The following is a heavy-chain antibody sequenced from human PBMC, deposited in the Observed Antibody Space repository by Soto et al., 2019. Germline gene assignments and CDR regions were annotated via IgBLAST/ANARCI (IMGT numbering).Heavy chain of an antibody. D-gene: IGHD3-22*01. CDR3: ARDPNDSSAYYHHYYYGMDV. Sequence: GASVKVACKASGDTLTIYGVTGVRQAPGQGLEWMGWISAYKGNTKYSEKFQGRVTITRDTSASTAYLELSSLRSEDTAVYYCARDPNDSSAYYHHYYYGMDVWGQGTTVTVSS. CDR1: GDTLTIYG. J-gene: IGHJ6*02. V-gene: IGHV1-18*04. CDR2: ISAYKGNT.